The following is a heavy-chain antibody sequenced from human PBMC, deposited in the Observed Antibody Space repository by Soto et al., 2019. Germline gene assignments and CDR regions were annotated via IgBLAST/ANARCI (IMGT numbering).Heavy chain of an antibody. J-gene: IGHJ4*02. CDR3: ARDPGVAAAGPDY. CDR2: IKQDGSEK. V-gene: IGHV3-7*01. CDR1: GFTFSSYR. D-gene: IGHD6-13*01. Sequence: EVQLVESGGGLVQPGGSLRLSCAASGFTFSSYRMSWVRQAPGKGLEWVANIKQDGSEKYYVDSVKGRFTISRDNAKNSLYLQMNSLRAEDTAVYYCARDPGVAAAGPDYWGQGTLVTVSS.